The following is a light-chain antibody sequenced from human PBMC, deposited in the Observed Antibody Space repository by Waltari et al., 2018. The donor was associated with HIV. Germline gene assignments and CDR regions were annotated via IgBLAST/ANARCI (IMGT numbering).Light chain of an antibody. CDR1: QNIISS. V-gene: IGKV1-39*01. CDR2: AAS. Sequence: EIQMTQSRSSLSASVGDRVTITCRASQNIISSLNWYQQKPGEAPKLLIYAASNLPSGVPSRFSGSGSGTNFALTISSLHPEDFATYFCQQSHTTPLTFGQGTKLEIK. J-gene: IGKJ1*01. CDR3: QQSHTTPLT.